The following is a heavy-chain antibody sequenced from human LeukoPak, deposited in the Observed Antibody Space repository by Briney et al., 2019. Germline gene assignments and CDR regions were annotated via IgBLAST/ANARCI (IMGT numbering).Heavy chain of an antibody. J-gene: IGHJ4*02. Sequence: PSETLSLTCAVYGGSFSGYYWSWIRQPPGKGLEWIGEINHSGSTNYNPSLKGRVTISVDTSKNQFSLKLSSVTAADTAVYYCARDRKYYYDSSGYYIDYWGQGTLVTVSS. CDR3: ARDRKYYYDSSGYYIDY. V-gene: IGHV4-34*01. CDR1: GGSFSGYY. CDR2: INHSGST. D-gene: IGHD3-22*01.